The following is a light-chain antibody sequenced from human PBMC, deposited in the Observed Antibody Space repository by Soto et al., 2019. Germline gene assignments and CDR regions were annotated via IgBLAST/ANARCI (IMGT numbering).Light chain of an antibody. V-gene: IGKV1-39*01. CDR2: AAP. CDR1: QSIANY. Sequence: DTQMTQSPSSLSASVGDRVTITCRASQSIANYLNWYQQKLGKAPKLLIYAAPSLQSGVPSRFSGSGSGTDFTLTISSLQPEDFGTYYCQQSYSSPFTFGPGTKVDIK. CDR3: QQSYSSPFT. J-gene: IGKJ3*01.